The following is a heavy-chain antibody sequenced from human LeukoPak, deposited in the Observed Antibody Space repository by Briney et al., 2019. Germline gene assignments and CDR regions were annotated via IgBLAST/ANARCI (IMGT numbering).Heavy chain of an antibody. CDR3: ARPPLCRGGTCNDY. J-gene: IGHJ4*02. CDR2: INYRGST. V-gene: IGHV4-39*01. D-gene: IGHD2-15*01. CDR1: GASISSSSFY. Sequence: SETLSLTCTVSGASISSSSFYWGWIRQPPGKGLEWIGSINYRGSTHYNPSLKSRVTISVDPSNNQLSLKLTSMTAADTAVYYCARPPLCRGGTCNDYWGQGTLVTVSS.